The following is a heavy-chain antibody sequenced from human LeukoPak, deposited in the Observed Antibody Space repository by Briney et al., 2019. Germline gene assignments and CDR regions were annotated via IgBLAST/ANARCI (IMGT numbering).Heavy chain of an antibody. D-gene: IGHD5-24*01. J-gene: IGHJ4*02. CDR2: IYYSGST. CDR1: GGSISSGGYY. Sequence: SRTLSLTCTVSGGSISSGGYYWSWIRQHPGKGLEWIGYIYYSGSTYYNPSLKSRVTISVDTSKNQFSLKLSSVTAADTAVYYCARGLQLRGIFDYFDYWGQGTLVTVSS. CDR3: ARGLQLRGIFDYFDY. V-gene: IGHV4-31*03.